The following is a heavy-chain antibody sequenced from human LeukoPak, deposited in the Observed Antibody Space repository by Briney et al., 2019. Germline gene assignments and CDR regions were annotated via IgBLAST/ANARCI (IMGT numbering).Heavy chain of an antibody. J-gene: IGHJ6*02. V-gene: IGHV3-49*04. CDR3: TRVSARQGLDV. Sequence: GGSLRLSCTESGFTFGDYAISWVRQAPGKGLEWVAFIRSETYGGTPECAASVKGRFTISRDDSNGIAYLQMNSLETQDTAVYYCTRVSARQGLDVWGPGTTVTVFS. CDR1: GFTFGDYA. CDR2: IRSETYGGTP. D-gene: IGHD6-6*01.